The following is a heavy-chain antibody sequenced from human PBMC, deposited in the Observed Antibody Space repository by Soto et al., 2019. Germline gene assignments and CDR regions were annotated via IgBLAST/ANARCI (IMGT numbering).Heavy chain of an antibody. J-gene: IGHJ4*02. CDR3: ASPAHCSSTSCYAGSLDY. CDR1: GYTFTSYV. V-gene: IGHV1-18*01. CDR2: ISAYNGNT. D-gene: IGHD2-2*01. Sequence: GASVKVSCKASGYTFTSYVISWVRQAPGQGLEWMGWISAYNGNTNYAQKLQGRVTMTTDTSTSTAYMELRSLRSDDTAVYYCASPAHCSSTSCYAGSLDYWGQGTLVSVSS.